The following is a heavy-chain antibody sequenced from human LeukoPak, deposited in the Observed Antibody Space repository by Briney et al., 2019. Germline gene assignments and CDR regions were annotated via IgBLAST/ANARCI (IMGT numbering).Heavy chain of an antibody. CDR3: AKAAAGY. Sequence: GGSLRLSCAASGFTFSDYGIHWVRRAPGKGLEWVAVIWSDGSNKYYADSVKGRFTISRDNSRKTLYLQMNSLRAEDTAVYYCAKAAAGYWGQGTLVTVSS. D-gene: IGHD6-13*01. J-gene: IGHJ4*02. CDR2: IWSDGSNK. CDR1: GFTFSDYG. V-gene: IGHV3-33*06.